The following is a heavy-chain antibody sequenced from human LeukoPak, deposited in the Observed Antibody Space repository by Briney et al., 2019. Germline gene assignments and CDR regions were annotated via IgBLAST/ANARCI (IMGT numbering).Heavy chain of an antibody. CDR3: ARDLYCGGDCYPSSFHY. CDR1: GYTFTSYG. D-gene: IGHD2-21*02. Sequence: ASVKVSCKASGYTFTSYGISWVRQAPGQGLEWMGWINPNSGGTNYAQKFQGRVTMTRDTSISTAYMELSRLRSDDTAVYYCARDLYCGGDCYPSSFHYWGQGTLVTVSS. CDR2: INPNSGGT. J-gene: IGHJ4*02. V-gene: IGHV1-2*02.